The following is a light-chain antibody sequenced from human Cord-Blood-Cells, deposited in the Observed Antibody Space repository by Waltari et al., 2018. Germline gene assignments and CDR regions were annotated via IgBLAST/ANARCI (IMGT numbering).Light chain of an antibody. CDR1: QSVLYSSNNKNY. V-gene: IGKV4-1*01. CDR2: WAS. J-gene: IGKJ4*01. CDR3: QQYYSTPRT. Sequence: DIVMTQSPDSLAVSLGARATINCKCSQSVLYSSNNKNYLAWYQQKPGQPPKLLIYWASTRESGVPDRFRGSGSGTDFTLTISSLQAEDVAVYYCQQYYSTPRTFGGGTKVEIK.